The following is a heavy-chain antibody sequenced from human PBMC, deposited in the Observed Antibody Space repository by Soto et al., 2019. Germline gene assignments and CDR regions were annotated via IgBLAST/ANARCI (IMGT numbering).Heavy chain of an antibody. D-gene: IGHD5-12*01. CDR2: IYSAGTT. CDR1: GFTVSSANY. Sequence: EVQLVESGGGLIQPGGSLRLSCVVSGFTVSSANYMSWVRQAPGKGLEWVSVIYSAGTTYYADSVKGRFTISRDNSKNTLYLLMNSLRAEDTAVYYCHGYGYWGQGTLVTVSS. CDR3: HGYGY. J-gene: IGHJ4*02. V-gene: IGHV3-53*01.